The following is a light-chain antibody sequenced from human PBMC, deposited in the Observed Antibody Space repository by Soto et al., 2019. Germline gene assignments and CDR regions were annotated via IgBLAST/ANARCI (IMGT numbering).Light chain of an antibody. J-gene: IGKJ4*01. CDR2: AAS. CDR1: QSIYKW. V-gene: IGKV1-12*01. Sequence: DIQLTQSPSSVSASIGDRVTISCRASQSIYKWLVWYQQKPGKAPKLLIYAASSLQSGVPSRFSGSGYGTEFTLTISCLQPEDSATYYCQQADSFPLTFSGGTEVAI. CDR3: QQADSFPLT.